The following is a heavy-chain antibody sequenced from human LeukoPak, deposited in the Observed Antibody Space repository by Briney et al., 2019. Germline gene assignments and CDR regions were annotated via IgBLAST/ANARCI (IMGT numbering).Heavy chain of an antibody. Sequence: ESGPTLVNPTQTLTLTCTFSGFSLTTHGMCVGWLRQPPGKALEWLARVDWEDDPYYNTSLRTRLTISTDTSKDQVVLTMTNMDPVDTATYYCARYRFAELSSFDHWGQGILVTVSS. CDR3: ARYRFAELSSFDH. V-gene: IGHV2-70*11. CDR2: VDWEDDP. CDR1: GFSLTTHGMC. D-gene: IGHD3-10*01. J-gene: IGHJ4*02.